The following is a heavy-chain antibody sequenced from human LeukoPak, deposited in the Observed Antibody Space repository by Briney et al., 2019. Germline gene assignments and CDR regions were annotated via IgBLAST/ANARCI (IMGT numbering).Heavy chain of an antibody. CDR1: GGSFSGYY. D-gene: IGHD3-22*01. Sequence: SETLSLTCAVYGGSFSGYYWTWIRQPAGKGLEWIGRIYTSGSTNYNPSLKSRVTISVDTSKKQFSLKLSSVTAADTAVYYCARGKNNYYDSSGYRLNADAFDIWGQGTMVTISS. V-gene: IGHV4-59*10. CDR2: IYTSGST. J-gene: IGHJ3*02. CDR3: ARGKNNYYDSSGYRLNADAFDI.